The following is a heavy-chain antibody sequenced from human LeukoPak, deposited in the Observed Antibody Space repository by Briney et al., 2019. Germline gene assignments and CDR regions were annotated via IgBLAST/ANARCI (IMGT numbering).Heavy chain of an antibody. D-gene: IGHD1-26*01. CDR1: RFTFSSYA. J-gene: IGHJ4*01. V-gene: IGHV3-23*01. Sequence: SGGSLSLSCAASRFTFSSYALSWVRQAPGKGLEWVSAISASGGSTYDADSVKGRFTISRDNSKNTLYLQMNSLRAEDTAVYYCAKTIVGPEHWYYFDYWGHRIIVTFSS. CDR3: AKTIVGPEHWYYFDY. CDR2: ISASGGST.